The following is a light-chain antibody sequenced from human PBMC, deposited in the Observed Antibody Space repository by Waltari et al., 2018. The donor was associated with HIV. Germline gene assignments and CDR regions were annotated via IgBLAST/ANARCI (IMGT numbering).Light chain of an antibody. CDR2: GNN. Sequence: QSVLTQPPSVSGAPGQRVTISCTGSSSNIGAGYDVPWYQQLPGTAPKLLSYGNNKRPSGVPDRFSGSRSGTSASLAVTGLQAEDEADYYCQSYDSSLSGYVFGTGTKVTVL. J-gene: IGLJ1*01. CDR3: QSYDSSLSGYV. V-gene: IGLV1-40*01. CDR1: SSNIGAGYD.